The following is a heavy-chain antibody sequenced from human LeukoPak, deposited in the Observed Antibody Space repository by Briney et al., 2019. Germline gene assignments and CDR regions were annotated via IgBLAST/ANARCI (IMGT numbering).Heavy chain of an antibody. J-gene: IGHJ4*02. CDR1: GYKFTDYS. CDR2: IHPESGGT. CDR3: ARLRGGYDSADY. V-gene: IGHV1-2*02. Sequence: ASVKVSCKASGYKFTDYSMHWVRQAPGRGPEWMGWIHPESGGTNSAPEFQGRVTMTRDTSISTVYMELGRLGSDDTAVYYCARLRGGYDSADYWGQGTLVTVSS. D-gene: IGHD5-12*01.